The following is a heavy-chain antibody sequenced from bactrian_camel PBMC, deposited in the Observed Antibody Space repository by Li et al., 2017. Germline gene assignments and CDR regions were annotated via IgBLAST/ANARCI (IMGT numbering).Heavy chain of an antibody. V-gene: IGHV3S40*01. CDR3: AVDAYVTMVIGTSPASIRT. CDR1: GFTFSSNP. CDR2: INSRTDGTT. Sequence: VQLVESGGGLVQPGGSLRLSCAGSGFTFSSNPMSWVRQAPGKGLEWISGINSRTDGTTVYAESVKGRFSISQDNAKNTVYLQMDSLKPEDTAVYYCAVDAYVTMVIGTSPASIRTGARGPRSPSP. D-gene: IGHD1*01. J-gene: IGHJ4*01.